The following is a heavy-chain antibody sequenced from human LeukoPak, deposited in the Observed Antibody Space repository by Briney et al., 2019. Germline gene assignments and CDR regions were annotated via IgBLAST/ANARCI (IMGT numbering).Heavy chain of an antibody. J-gene: IGHJ5*02. Sequence: SETLSLTCTVSGGSISSSSYYWGWIRQPPGKGLEWIGSIYYSGSTYYNPSLKSRVTISVDTSKNQFSLKLSSVTAADTAVYYCARRFLEWLGENDWFDPWGQRTLVTVSS. V-gene: IGHV4-39*01. CDR3: ARRFLEWLGENDWFDP. D-gene: IGHD3-3*01. CDR1: GGSISSSSYY. CDR2: IYYSGST.